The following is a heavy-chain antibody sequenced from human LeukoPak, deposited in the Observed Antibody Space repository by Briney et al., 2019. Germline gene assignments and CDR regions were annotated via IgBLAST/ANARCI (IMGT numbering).Heavy chain of an antibody. Sequence: SETLSLTCAVYGGSFSGYYWSWIRQPPGKGLEWIGEINHSASTNYNPSLKSRVTISVDTSKNQFSLKLSSVTAADTAVYYCARGYCSSGGCYYGMDVWGQGTTVTVSS. CDR2: INHSAST. V-gene: IGHV4-34*01. CDR3: ARGYCSSGGCYYGMDV. D-gene: IGHD2-2*01. J-gene: IGHJ6*02. CDR1: GGSFSGYY.